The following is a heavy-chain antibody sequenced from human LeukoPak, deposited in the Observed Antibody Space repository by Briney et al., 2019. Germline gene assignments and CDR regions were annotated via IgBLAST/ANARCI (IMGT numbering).Heavy chain of an antibody. CDR2: INPNSGGT. J-gene: IGHJ4*02. CDR1: GYAFTGYY. CDR3: ARAPLLYGSCQFDY. D-gene: IGHD3-10*01. Sequence: ASVKVSCKASGYAFTGYYMHWVRQAPGQGLEWMGWINPNSGGTNSVQKFQGRVTMTRDTSTSTVYMELSSLRSEDTAVYYCARAPLLYGSCQFDYWGQGTLVTVSS. V-gene: IGHV1-2*02.